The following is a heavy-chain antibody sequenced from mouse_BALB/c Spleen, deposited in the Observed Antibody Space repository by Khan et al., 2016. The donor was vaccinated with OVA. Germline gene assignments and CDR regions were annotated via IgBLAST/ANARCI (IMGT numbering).Heavy chain of an antibody. D-gene: IGHD2-10*01. Sequence: LVESGPELKKPGETVKISCKASGYTFTNYGMNWVKQSPGKALKWMGWINTYTGEPTYADDFKGRFAFSLETSDNTSYLQINNLKNEDTDTYFCARTPYFAYTRDHWGKGTSVTVSS. J-gene: IGHJ4*01. CDR1: GYTFTNYG. CDR3: ARTPYFAYTRDH. CDR2: INTYTGEP. V-gene: IGHV9-3-1*01.